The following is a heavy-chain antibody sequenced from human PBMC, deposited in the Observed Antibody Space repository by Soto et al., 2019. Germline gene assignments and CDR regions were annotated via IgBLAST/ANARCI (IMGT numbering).Heavy chain of an antibody. Sequence: ASVKVSCKASGYTFTGYYMHWVRQAPGQGLEWMGWINPNSGGTNYAQKFQGRVTMTRDTSISTAYMELSRLRSDDTAVYYCAREYGGYVTGDYWGQGTLVTVSS. CDR1: GYTFTGYY. J-gene: IGHJ4*02. V-gene: IGHV1-2*02. CDR2: INPNSGGT. CDR3: AREYGGYVTGDY. D-gene: IGHD5-12*01.